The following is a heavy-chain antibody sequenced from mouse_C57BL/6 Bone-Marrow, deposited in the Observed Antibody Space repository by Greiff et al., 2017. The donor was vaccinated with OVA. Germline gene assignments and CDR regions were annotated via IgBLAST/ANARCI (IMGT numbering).Heavy chain of an antibody. CDR3: TTDTTVGPYFDY. Sequence: SGAELVRPGASVKLSCTASGFNIKDDYMHWVKQRPEQGLEWIGWIDPENGDTEYASKFQGKATITADTSSNTAYLQLSSLTSEDTAVYYCTTDTTVGPYFDYWGQGTTLTVSS. J-gene: IGHJ2*01. CDR1: GFNIKDDY. D-gene: IGHD1-1*01. CDR2: IDPENGDT. V-gene: IGHV14-4*01.